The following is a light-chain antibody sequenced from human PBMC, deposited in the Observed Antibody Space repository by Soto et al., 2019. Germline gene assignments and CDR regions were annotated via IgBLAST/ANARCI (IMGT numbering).Light chain of an antibody. V-gene: IGKV1-39*01. CDR2: SES. CDR3: QKSYFTPLT. J-gene: IGKJ3*01. Sequence: DIQMTQSPSSLSASVGDRVTITCRASQSIRSYLNWYQQKPGKAPNLLIFSESTLQSGVPSRFSGSGSGTDFTLTISSLQPEDFATYFCQKSYFTPLTFGPGTKVDIK. CDR1: QSIRSY.